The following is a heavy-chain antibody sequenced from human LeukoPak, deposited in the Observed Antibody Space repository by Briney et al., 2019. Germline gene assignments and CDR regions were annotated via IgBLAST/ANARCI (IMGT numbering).Heavy chain of an antibody. CDR3: ARDRATMVRGVIINYYYYGMDV. V-gene: IGHV4-30-4*01. J-gene: IGHJ6*02. D-gene: IGHD3-10*01. CDR2: IYYSGSN. CDR1: GGSISSGDYY. Sequence: SETLSLTCTVSGGSISSGDYYWSWIRQPPGKGLEWIGYIYYSGSNYYNPSLKSRVTISVDTSKNQFSLKLSSVTAADTAVYYCARDRATMVRGVIINYYYYGMDVWGQGTTVTVSS.